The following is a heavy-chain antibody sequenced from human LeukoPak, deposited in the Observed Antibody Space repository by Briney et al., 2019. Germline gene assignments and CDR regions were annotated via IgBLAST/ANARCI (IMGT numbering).Heavy chain of an antibody. D-gene: IGHD5-24*01. CDR3: ARQSTPHGNFDY. Sequence: GGSLRLSCAASGFILSNYAMHWVRQPAGKGLEWVSALGTAGDTFYPGSVKGRFTISRDNAKRSLFLQMSSLRAEDTAIYYCARQSTPHGNFDYWGQGTLVTVSS. J-gene: IGHJ4*02. V-gene: IGHV3-13*01. CDR1: GFILSNYA. CDR2: LGTAGDT.